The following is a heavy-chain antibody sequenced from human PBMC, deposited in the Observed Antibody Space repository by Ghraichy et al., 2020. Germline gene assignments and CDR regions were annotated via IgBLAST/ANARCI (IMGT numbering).Heavy chain of an antibody. CDR3: GRGTYIYGSNPVDY. D-gene: IGHD5-18*01. V-gene: IGHV3-7*04. CDR1: GFTFNTYY. CDR2: IKQDGSER. J-gene: IGHJ4*02. Sequence: GGSLRLSCAASGFTFNTYYMTWVRQAPGKGLEWVANIKQDGSERYYVDSVKGRFTISRDNAKDSVYLQMGSLRAEDTAVYFCGRGTYIYGSNPVDYWGQGTQCTVSS.